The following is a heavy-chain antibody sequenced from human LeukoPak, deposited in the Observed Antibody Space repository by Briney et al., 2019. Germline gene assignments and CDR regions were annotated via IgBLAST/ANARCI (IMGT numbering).Heavy chain of an antibody. CDR2: INHSGST. V-gene: IGHV4-34*01. D-gene: IGHD3-22*01. J-gene: IGHJ4*02. Sequence: SETLSLTCAVSGGSFSGYYWSWLRQPPGKGLEWIGEINHSGSTNYNPSLKSRVTISVDTSKNQSSLKLSSVTPADTAVYYCARGTNYYDTSGHYYVVKNRYYFDYWGQGTLVNVSS. CDR1: GGSFSGYY. CDR3: ARGTNYYDTSGHYYVVKNRYYFDY.